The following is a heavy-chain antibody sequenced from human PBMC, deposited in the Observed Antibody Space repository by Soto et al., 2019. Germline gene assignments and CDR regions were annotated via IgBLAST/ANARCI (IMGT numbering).Heavy chain of an antibody. V-gene: IGHV3-7*01. CDR3: ERGCCSSRCPYYFDC. Sequence: EVQLVESGGGLVQPGGSLRLSCAASGFTFITYWMSWVRQAPGKGLEWVATVRQDGSEIHYVDSVKGRFTISRDNAKNSLSLQMNSLRAEDTAVYYCERGCCSSRCPYYFDCWGQGTLVTVSS. D-gene: IGHD2-2*01. CDR1: GFTFITYW. J-gene: IGHJ4*02. CDR2: VRQDGSEI.